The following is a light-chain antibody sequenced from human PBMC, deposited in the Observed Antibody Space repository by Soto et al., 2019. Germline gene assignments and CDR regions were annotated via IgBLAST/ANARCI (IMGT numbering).Light chain of an antibody. V-gene: IGKV3-15*01. CDR1: QNIGIN. CDR2: GAS. CDR3: LQYTSWPRT. Sequence: EIVMTQSPATLSVSQGDRATLSCRASQNIGINFAWYQQRLGQVPRLLIYGASTRASGIPARFSGSGSGTEFTLTISSLQSEDFAVYYCLQYTSWPRTFGQGTKV. J-gene: IGKJ1*01.